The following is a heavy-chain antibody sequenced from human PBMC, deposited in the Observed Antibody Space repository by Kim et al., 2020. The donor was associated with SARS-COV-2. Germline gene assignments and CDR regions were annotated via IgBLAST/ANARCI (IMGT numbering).Heavy chain of an antibody. J-gene: IGHJ5*02. D-gene: IGHD5-12*01. V-gene: IGHV3-11*04. Sequence: GGSLRLSCAASGFTFSDYYMSWIRQAPGKGLEWVSYTSSSGSTIYYADSVKGRFTISRDNAKNSLYLQMNSLRAEDTAVYYCARRIHSGYDYCGGDCPNWFDPWGQGTLVTVSS. CDR3: ARRIHSGYDYCGGDCPNWFDP. CDR1: GFTFSDYY. CDR2: TSSSGSTI.